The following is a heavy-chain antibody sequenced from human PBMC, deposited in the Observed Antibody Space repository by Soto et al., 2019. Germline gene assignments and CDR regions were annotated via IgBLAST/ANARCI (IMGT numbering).Heavy chain of an antibody. CDR3: ARDPDGDYFDY. Sequence: QVQLVQSGAEVKKPGSSVKVSCKASGGTFSSYTISWVRQAPGQGLEWMGRIIPILGIANYAQKFQGRVTXTXAKSTSTAYMELSSLRSEDTAVYYCARDPDGDYFDYWGQGTLVTVSS. CDR1: GGTFSSYT. CDR2: IIPILGIA. D-gene: IGHD4-17*01. J-gene: IGHJ4*02. V-gene: IGHV1-69*08.